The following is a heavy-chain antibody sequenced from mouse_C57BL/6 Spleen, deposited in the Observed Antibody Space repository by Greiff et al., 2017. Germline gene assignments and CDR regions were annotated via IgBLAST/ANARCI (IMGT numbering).Heavy chain of an antibody. CDR1: GFSLTRYG. J-gene: IGHJ1*03. D-gene: IGHD2-3*01. CDR3: ARNGEKIDGYWYFDV. CDR2: RWSGGST. Sequence: QVQLQQSGPGLVQPSQSLSITCTVSGFSLTRYGVHWVRQSPGKGLEWLGVRWSGGSTDYNAAFISRLSISKDNSKSQVFFKMNSLQADDTAIYYCARNGEKIDGYWYFDVWGTGTTVTVSS. V-gene: IGHV2-2*01.